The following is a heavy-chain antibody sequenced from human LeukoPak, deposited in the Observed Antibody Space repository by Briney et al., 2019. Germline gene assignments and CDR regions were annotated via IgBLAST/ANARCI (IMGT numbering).Heavy chain of an antibody. Sequence: PGGPLRLSCAASGFTFSSYSMNWVRQAPGKGLEWVSSISSSSSYIYYADSVKGRFTIARDNAKNSLCLQMNSLRAEDTAVYYCARDRRYSYGSISYYMDVWGKGTTVTVSS. CDR2: ISSSSSYI. CDR3: ARDRRYSYGSISYYMDV. V-gene: IGHV3-21*01. J-gene: IGHJ6*03. CDR1: GFTFSSYS. D-gene: IGHD5-18*01.